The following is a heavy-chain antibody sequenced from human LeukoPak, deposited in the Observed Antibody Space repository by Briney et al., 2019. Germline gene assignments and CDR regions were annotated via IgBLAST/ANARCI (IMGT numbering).Heavy chain of an antibody. D-gene: IGHD4-23*01. J-gene: IGHJ3*02. V-gene: IGHV1-69-2*01. CDR3: ATGDMTTVVTGRAFDI. CDR2: VDPEDGET. CDR1: GYTFTDYY. Sequence: ASVKISCKASGYTFTDYYMHWVQQAPGKGLEWMGRVDPEDGETIYAEKFQGRVTITADTSTDTAYMGLSSLRSEDTAVYYCATGDMTTVVTGRAFDIWGQGTMVTVYS.